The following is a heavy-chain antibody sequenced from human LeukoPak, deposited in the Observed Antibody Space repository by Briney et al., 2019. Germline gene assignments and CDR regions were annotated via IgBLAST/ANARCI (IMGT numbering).Heavy chain of an antibody. CDR1: GGSFSGYC. D-gene: IGHD1-1*01. V-gene: IGHV4-34*01. Sequence: SETLSLTCAVYGGSFSGYCWSWIRQPPGKGLEWIGEINHSGSTNYNPSLKSRVTISVDTSKNQFSLKLSSVTAADTAVYYCARARRLANYYYCGMDVWGQGTTVTVSS. J-gene: IGHJ6*02. CDR2: INHSGST. CDR3: ARARRLANYYYCGMDV.